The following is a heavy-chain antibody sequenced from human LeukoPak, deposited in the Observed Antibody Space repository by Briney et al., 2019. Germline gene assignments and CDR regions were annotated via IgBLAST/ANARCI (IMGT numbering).Heavy chain of an antibody. CDR2: IYTSGST. CDR1: GGSISSGSYY. Sequence: PSETLSLTCTVSGGSISSGSYYWSWIRQPAGKGLEWIGRIYTSGSTNYNPSLKSRVTISVDTSKNQFSLKLTSVTAADTAVYYCASDSFYDSGGYFYYWGQGTPVTVSS. V-gene: IGHV4-61*02. CDR3: ASDSFYDSGGYFYY. J-gene: IGHJ4*02. D-gene: IGHD3-22*01.